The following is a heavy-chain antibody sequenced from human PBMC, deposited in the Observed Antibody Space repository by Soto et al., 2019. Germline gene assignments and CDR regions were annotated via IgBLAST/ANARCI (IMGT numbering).Heavy chain of an antibody. V-gene: IGHV4-4*02. Sequence: QVRLQESGPGLVKPSGTLSLTCLVSGGSMSSPNWWTWVRQAPVKGLEWIAEIHHSGATNYSPSLKSRAVTSIDKSNNQFSLQLTSVTAAETAVYYCATGSPYYYGSGGMWDSWGRGALVTVSS. CDR2: IHHSGAT. D-gene: IGHD3-10*01. CDR1: GGSMSSPNW. J-gene: IGHJ4*02. CDR3: ATGSPYYYGSGGMWDS.